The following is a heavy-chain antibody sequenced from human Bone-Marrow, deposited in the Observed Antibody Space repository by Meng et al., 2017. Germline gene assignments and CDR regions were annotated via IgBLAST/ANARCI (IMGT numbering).Heavy chain of an antibody. CDR2: ISYDGSNK. Sequence: GESLKISCAASGFTFSSYAMHWVRQAPGKGLEWVAVISYDGSNKYYADSVKGRFTISRDNSKNTLYLQMNSLRAEDTAVYYCARELDFYYGGKGFQYWGQGTLVTVSS. D-gene: IGHD4-23*01. V-gene: IGHV3-30*04. J-gene: IGHJ1*01. CDR1: GFTFSSYA. CDR3: ARELDFYYGGKGFQY.